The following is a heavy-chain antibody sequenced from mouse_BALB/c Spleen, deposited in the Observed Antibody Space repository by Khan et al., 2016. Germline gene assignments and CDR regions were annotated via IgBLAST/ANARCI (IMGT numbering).Heavy chain of an antibody. V-gene: IGHV14-3*02. CDR1: GFTIKDNY. Sequence: VQLQQSGAELVKPGASVKLSCTASGFTIKDNYMHWVNQRPEQGLEWIGRIDPANGNTKYDPKFQDKATITADTSSNTAYMQLSSLTSEDTAVYYCSRGLYEYEVAYWGQGTLVTVSA. J-gene: IGHJ3*01. CDR3: SRGLYEYEVAY. CDR2: IDPANGNT. D-gene: IGHD2-4*01.